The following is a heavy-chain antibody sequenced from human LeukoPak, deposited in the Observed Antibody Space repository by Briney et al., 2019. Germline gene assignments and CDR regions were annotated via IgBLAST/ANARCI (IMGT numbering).Heavy chain of an antibody. CDR3: AKDGGLWVSAHWGDS. CDR2: ISGGGDIT. J-gene: IGHJ4*02. Sequence: GGSLRLSCAASGFNFANHAMSWVRQTPGKGLEWVSAISGGGDITYYADSVTGRFTISRDNSKDTLFLQMHSLRPGDTAVYYCAKDGGLWVSAHWGDSWGRGTLVTVSS. CDR1: GFNFANHA. V-gene: IGHV3-23*01. D-gene: IGHD7-27*01.